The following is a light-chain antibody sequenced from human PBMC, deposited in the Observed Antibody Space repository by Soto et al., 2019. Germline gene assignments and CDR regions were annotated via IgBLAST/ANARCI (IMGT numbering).Light chain of an antibody. J-gene: IGLJ3*02. Sequence: QSVLTQPPSASGTPGQRVTISCSGSSSNVGSNTVNWYQQLPGTAPKLLIHSNNQRPSGVPDRFSGSKSGTSASLAISELQSEDEADYYCAAWDDSLNGGVFGGGTSLTVL. CDR2: SNN. CDR3: AAWDDSLNGGV. V-gene: IGLV1-44*01. CDR1: SSNVGSNT.